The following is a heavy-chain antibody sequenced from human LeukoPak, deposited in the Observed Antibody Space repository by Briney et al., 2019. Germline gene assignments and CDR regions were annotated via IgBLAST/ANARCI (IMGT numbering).Heavy chain of an antibody. J-gene: IGHJ4*02. CDR1: GFTFSSYA. Sequence: GGSLRLSCAASGFTFSSYAMTWVRQAPGKGLEWVSGITGSGDRTYYADSVKGRFTISRDNSKNTLCLQMNRLRAEDTAVYYCANNKGFSDFWSGYFGWGQGTLVTVSS. D-gene: IGHD3-3*01. CDR3: ANNKGFSDFWSGYFG. V-gene: IGHV3-23*01. CDR2: ITGSGDRT.